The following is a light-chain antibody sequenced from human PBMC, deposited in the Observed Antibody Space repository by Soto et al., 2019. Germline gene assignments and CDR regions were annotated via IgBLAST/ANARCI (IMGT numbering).Light chain of an antibody. V-gene: IGKV4-1*01. CDR3: QQYYSPPVT. CDR2: WAS. Sequence: DIVMTQSPDSLAVSLGERATINCKSSQSVLYSSNNKNYLAWYQQKPGQPPNLLIYWASTRESGVPDRFSGSGSGTDFTLTISSLQAEDVAVYYCQQYYSPPVTFGLGTKVDIK. CDR1: QSVLYSSNNKNY. J-gene: IGKJ3*01.